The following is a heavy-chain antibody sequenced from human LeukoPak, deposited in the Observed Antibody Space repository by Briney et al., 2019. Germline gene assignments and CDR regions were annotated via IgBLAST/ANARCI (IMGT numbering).Heavy chain of an antibody. V-gene: IGHV1-69*13. Sequence: ASVKVSCKASGGTFSSYAISWVRQAPGQGLEWMGGIIPIFGTANYAQKFQGRVTITADESTSTAYMELSSLRSEDTAVYYCATLLDDSSSPRGWGQGTLVTVSS. CDR3: ATLLDDSSSPRG. CDR1: GGTFSSYA. CDR2: IIPIFGTA. D-gene: IGHD6-6*01. J-gene: IGHJ4*02.